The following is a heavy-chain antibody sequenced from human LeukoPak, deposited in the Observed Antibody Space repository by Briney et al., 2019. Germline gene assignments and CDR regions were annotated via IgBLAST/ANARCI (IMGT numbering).Heavy chain of an antibody. D-gene: IGHD4-17*01. CDR1: GFTFSGSA. CDR2: IRSKANSYAT. Sequence: GGSLRLSCAASGFTFSGSAMHWVRQASGKGLEWVGRIRSKANSYATAYAASVKGRFTISRDDSKNTAYLQMNSLKTEDTAVYYRTPIDYGDYIGGYWGQGTLVTVSS. V-gene: IGHV3-73*01. J-gene: IGHJ4*02. CDR3: TPIDYGDYIGGY.